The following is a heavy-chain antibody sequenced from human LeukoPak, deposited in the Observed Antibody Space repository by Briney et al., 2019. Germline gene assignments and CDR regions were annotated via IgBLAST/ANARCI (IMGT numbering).Heavy chain of an antibody. CDR1: GFTFSYNG. V-gene: IGHV3-30*02. CDR2: IRYDGSNK. J-gene: IGHJ6*03. CDR3: AKEFGSSWEYYYYYMDV. D-gene: IGHD6-13*01. Sequence: GGSLRLSCVASGFTFSYNGMHWVRQAPGKGLEWVAFIRYDGSNKYYADSVKDRFTISRDNSKNTLYLQMNSLRAEDTAVYYCAKEFGSSWEYYYYYMDVWGKGTTVTVSS.